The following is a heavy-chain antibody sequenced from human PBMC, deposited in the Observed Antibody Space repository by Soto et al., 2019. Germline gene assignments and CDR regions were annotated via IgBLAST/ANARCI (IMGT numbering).Heavy chain of an antibody. Sequence: GESLKISCKGSGYRFASYWIGWVRQMPGKGLEWMGIIYPGDSDIRYSPSFQGQVTISADKSISTAYLQWSGLKASDTAIYYCARQLPYGGNSYYGMDVWGQGTTVTVS. D-gene: IGHD2-15*01. CDR1: GYRFASYW. CDR3: ARQLPYGGNSYYGMDV. V-gene: IGHV5-51*01. CDR2: IYPGDSDI. J-gene: IGHJ6*02.